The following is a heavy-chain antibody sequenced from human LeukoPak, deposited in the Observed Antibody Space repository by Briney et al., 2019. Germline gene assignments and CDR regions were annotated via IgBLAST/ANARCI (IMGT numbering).Heavy chain of an antibody. CDR3: ARDADHELSHHRRYYYYGMDV. J-gene: IGHJ6*02. CDR1: GYTFTSYG. D-gene: IGHD1-7*01. V-gene: IGHV1-18*01. CDR2: ISAYNGNT. Sequence: ASVKVSCKASGYTFTSYGISWVRQAPGQGLEWMGWISAYNGNTNYAQKLQGRVTMTTDTSTSTAYMEPRSLRSDDTAVYYCARDADHELSHHRRYYYYGMDVWGQGTTVTVSS.